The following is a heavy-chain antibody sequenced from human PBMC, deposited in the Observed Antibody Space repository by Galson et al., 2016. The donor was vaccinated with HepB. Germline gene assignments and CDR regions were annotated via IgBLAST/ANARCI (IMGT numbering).Heavy chain of an antibody. D-gene: IGHD3-10*01. CDR3: AKDWGLLSFGALFSPVDY. CDR2: ISYDGSTK. J-gene: IGHJ4*02. V-gene: IGHV3-30*18. CDR1: GFTFSSYG. Sequence: SLRLSCAASGFTFSSYGMHWVRQAPGKGLEWVAVISYDGSTKYYADSVKGRFTISRDNSKNTLNLQMNSLRAEDTAVYYCAKDWGLLSFGALFSPVDYWGRGTPVTVSS.